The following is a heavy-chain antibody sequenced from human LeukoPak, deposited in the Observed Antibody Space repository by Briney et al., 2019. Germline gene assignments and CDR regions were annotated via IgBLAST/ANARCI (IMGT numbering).Heavy chain of an antibody. CDR3: AKELDTMFFDY. CDR1: GSNFDRYT. J-gene: IGHJ4*02. V-gene: IGHV3-43*01. Sequence: GGSLRLSCATSGSNFDRYTIHWVRQAPGKGLEWVSLAGWAGGTTYYSDSVRGRFTISRDSGKNSVYLQMNSLTTDDTAFYFCAKELDTMFFDYWGQGALVTVSS. D-gene: IGHD5-18*01. CDR2: AGWAGGTT.